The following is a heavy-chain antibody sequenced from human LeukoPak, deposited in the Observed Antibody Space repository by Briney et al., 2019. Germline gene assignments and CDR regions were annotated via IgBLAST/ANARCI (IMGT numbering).Heavy chain of an antibody. CDR1: GGSFSGYY. V-gene: IGHV4-34*01. J-gene: IGHJ4*02. Sequence: ETSEALSLTCAVYGGSFSGYYWSWIRQPPGKGLEWIGEINHSGSTNYNPSPKSRVTISVDTSKNQFSLKLSSVTAADTAVYYCARELRGYSYGSVDYWGQGTLVTVSS. CDR2: INHSGST. D-gene: IGHD5-18*01. CDR3: ARELRGYSYGSVDY.